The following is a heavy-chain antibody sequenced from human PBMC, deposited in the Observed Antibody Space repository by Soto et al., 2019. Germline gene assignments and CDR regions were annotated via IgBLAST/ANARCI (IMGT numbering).Heavy chain of an antibody. CDR1: GYTFTGYY. CDR3: ARDSSSSKYYYYMDV. V-gene: IGHV1-2*04. J-gene: IGHJ6*03. Sequence: GASVKVSCKASGYTFTGYYMHWVRQAPGQGIEWKGWINPNSGGTNYAQKFQGWVTMTRDTFISTAYMELSRLRSDDTAVYYCARDSSSSKYYYYMDVWGKGTTVTVSS. D-gene: IGHD6-6*01. CDR2: INPNSGGT.